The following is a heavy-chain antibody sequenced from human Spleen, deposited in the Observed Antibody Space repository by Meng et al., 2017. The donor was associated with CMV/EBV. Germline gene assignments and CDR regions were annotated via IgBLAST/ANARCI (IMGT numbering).Heavy chain of an antibody. CDR2: IIPVFETT. CDR3: ARGLYCSSPTCLSSGYYYYGMDV. CDR1: GGTFSSFA. Sequence: SVKVSCKASGGTFSSFALSWVRQAPGQALEWMGGIIPVFETTKYAQKFQGRVTITTDESTSTAYMELTSLTSEDTAVYYCARGLYCSSPTCLSSGYYYYGMDVWGQGTAVTVSS. D-gene: IGHD2-2*01. J-gene: IGHJ6*02. V-gene: IGHV1-69*05.